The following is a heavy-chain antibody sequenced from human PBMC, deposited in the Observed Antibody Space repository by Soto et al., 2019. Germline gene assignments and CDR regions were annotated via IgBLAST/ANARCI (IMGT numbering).Heavy chain of an antibody. CDR3: ARIHVMVVAGSTFDY. CDR2: IYHGGTT. J-gene: IGHJ4*03. CDR1: GGSVSSGSYH. V-gene: IGHV4-39*07. Sequence: KTSETVSLTCTVSGGSVSSGSYHWGWIRQPPGEGPEWIASIYHGGTTFYNPSLKSRISISVDTSKNQFSLRLTSVTAADTATYYCARIHVMVVAGSTFDYWGPGTLVTVSS. D-gene: IGHD6-19*01.